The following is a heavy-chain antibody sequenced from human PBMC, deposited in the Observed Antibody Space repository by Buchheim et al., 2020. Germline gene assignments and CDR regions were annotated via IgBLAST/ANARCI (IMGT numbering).Heavy chain of an antibody. V-gene: IGHV1-46*01. J-gene: IGHJ4*02. CDR3: ARASILTKSSFDY. CDR1: GYTFTSDY. D-gene: IGHD3-9*01. CDR2: IKPSGGRK. Sequence: QVQLVQSGAEVRKPGASVSVSCKTSGYTFTSDYIHWVRQAPGQGLEWMGIIKPSGGRKSYAQNFQGRVTMTRETSTSTVYMELRSLTSEDTAVYYCARASILTKSSFDYWGQGTL.